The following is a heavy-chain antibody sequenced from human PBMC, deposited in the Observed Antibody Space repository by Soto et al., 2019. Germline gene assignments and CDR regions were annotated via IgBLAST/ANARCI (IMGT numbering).Heavy chain of an antibody. V-gene: IGHV4-30-4*01. Sequence: QVQLQESGPGLVKPSQTLSLTCTVSGGSISSGDYSWSWIRQPPGKGLEWIGYIYYSGSTYYNPSLNGRVTISVDTSKNQFSLKLSSVTAADTAVYYCARGLGYCSGGSCYPLNWFDPWGQGTLVTVSS. CDR2: IYYSGST. CDR1: GGSISSGDYS. J-gene: IGHJ5*02. CDR3: ARGLGYCSGGSCYPLNWFDP. D-gene: IGHD2-15*01.